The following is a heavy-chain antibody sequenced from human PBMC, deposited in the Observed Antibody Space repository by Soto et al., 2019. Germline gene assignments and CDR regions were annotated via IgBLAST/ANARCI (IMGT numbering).Heavy chain of an antibody. CDR3: ARLIYDSRLNYLYFDS. V-gene: IGHV4-4*02. Sequence: PSETLSLTCAVSGGSISSGNWWSWVRQPPGKGLEWIGEIYHSGSTGYNPSLKSRVTMSVDKSKNQFSLKVNFVTAADTAVYYCARLIYDSRLNYLYFDSWGQGTLVT. CDR2: IYHSGST. CDR1: GGSISSGNW. J-gene: IGHJ4*02. D-gene: IGHD3-22*01.